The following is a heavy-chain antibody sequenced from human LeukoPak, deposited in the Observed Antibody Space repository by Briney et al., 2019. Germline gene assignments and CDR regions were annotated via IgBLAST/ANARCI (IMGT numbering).Heavy chain of an antibody. CDR2: IKPDGSEK. D-gene: IGHD3-16*01. CDR1: GGSFSGYY. J-gene: IGHJ4*02. Sequence: ETLSLTCAVYGGSFSGYYWTWVRQAPGKGLEWVANIKPDGSEKYYVDSVKGRFIMSRDNAKNSLYLQLNSLRAEDTAVYYCARSYVWSFDYWGQGTLVTVSS. CDR3: ARSYVWSFDY. V-gene: IGHV3-7*01.